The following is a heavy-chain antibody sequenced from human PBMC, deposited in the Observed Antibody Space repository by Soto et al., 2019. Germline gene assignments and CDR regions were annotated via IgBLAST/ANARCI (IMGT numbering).Heavy chain of an antibody. CDR1: GFTFSGSA. CDR3: TRHAPAYCSGGSCYPDAFDI. Sequence: EVQLVESGGGLVQPGGSLKLSCAASGFTFSGSAMHWVRQASGKGLEWVGRIRSKANSYATAYAASLKGRFTISRDDSKNTAYLQMNSLKTEDTAVYYCTRHAPAYCSGGSCYPDAFDIWGQGTMVTVSS. D-gene: IGHD2-15*01. V-gene: IGHV3-73*01. J-gene: IGHJ3*02. CDR2: IRSKANSYAT.